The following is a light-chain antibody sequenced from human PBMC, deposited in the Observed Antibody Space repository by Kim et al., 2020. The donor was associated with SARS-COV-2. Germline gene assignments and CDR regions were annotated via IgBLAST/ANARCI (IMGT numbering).Light chain of an antibody. CDR1: SLRSYY. CDR3: NSRGSNDNVL. V-gene: IGLV3-19*01. CDR2: AKN. J-gene: IGLJ2*01. Sequence: VALGQTARITCQGDSLRSYYAAWYQQKPGQAPIVVIYAKNNRPSGIPDRFSGSSSGDTASLTIPGTQAGDEADYYCNSRGSNDNVLFGGGTQLTVL.